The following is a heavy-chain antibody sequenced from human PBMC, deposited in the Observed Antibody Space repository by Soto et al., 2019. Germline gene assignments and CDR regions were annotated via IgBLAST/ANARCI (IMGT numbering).Heavy chain of an antibody. J-gene: IGHJ4*02. Sequence: SVKVSCKASGGTFSSYAISWVRQAPGQGLEWMGGIIPIFGTANYAQKFQGRVTITADESTSTAYMELSSLRSEDTAVYYCAARHSSGWTGEFDYWGQGTLVTVSS. CDR3: AARHSSGWTGEFDY. D-gene: IGHD6-19*01. CDR2: IIPIFGTA. CDR1: GGTFSSYA. V-gene: IGHV1-69*13.